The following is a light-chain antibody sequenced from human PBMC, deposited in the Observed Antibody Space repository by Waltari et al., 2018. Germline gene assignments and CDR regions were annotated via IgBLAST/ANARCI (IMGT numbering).Light chain of an antibody. CDR3: CSYAGNCTVV. V-gene: IGLV2-23*02. Sequence: QSALTQPASVSGSPGQSITISCTGTSSDVGSYDLVAWYQQHPGKAPKLMIYEVNKRPSVVSHRSSGARSGNTASLPISGLQAEDEADYHCCSYAGNCTVVFGGGTKLTGL. CDR1: SSDVGSYDL. J-gene: IGLJ2*01. CDR2: EVN.